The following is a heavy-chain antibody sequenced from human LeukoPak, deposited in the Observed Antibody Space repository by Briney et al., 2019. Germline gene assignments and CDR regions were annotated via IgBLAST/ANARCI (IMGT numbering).Heavy chain of an antibody. Sequence: GGSLRLSCAASGFTFSTYGMTWVRQAPGKGLEWVSTINSGGVNTYYVGSVKGRFTISRDNSKNTLHLQMNSLRAEDPAVYYCARDQRSIAAVHRYYFDYWGQGTLVTVSS. CDR1: GFTFSTYG. J-gene: IGHJ4*02. CDR2: INSGGVNT. CDR3: ARDQRSIAAVHRYYFDY. D-gene: IGHD6-6*01. V-gene: IGHV3-23*01.